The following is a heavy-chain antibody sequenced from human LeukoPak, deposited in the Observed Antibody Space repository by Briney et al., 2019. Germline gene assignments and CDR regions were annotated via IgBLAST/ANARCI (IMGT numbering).Heavy chain of an antibody. Sequence: SETLSLTCAVYGGSFSGYYWSWIRQPPGKGLEWIGEINHSGSTNYNPSPKSQVTISVDTSKNQFSLKLSSVTAADTAVYYCARVATQVDYWGQGTLVTVSS. CDR1: GGSFSGYY. D-gene: IGHD5-12*01. J-gene: IGHJ4*02. V-gene: IGHV4-34*01. CDR3: ARVATQVDY. CDR2: INHSGST.